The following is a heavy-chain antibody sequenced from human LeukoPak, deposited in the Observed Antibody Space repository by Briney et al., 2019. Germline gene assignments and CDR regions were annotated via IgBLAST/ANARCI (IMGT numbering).Heavy chain of an antibody. CDR2: IESKTDGGTT. V-gene: IGHV3-15*04. Sequence: GGSLRLSCVASGVTFINAWMSWVRQTPGKGLEWVGRIESKTDGGTTDYAAPVKGRFTISRDDSTNTLYLQMNSLKSEDTAVYYCTTYGSGRKFDYWGQGILVTVSS. D-gene: IGHD3-10*01. J-gene: IGHJ4*02. CDR1: GVTFINAW. CDR3: TTYGSGRKFDY.